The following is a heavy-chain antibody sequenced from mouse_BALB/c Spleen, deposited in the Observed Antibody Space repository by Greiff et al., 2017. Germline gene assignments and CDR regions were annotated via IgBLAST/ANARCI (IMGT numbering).Heavy chain of an antibody. Sequence: VQLQQSGAELVRPGTSVKVSCKASGYAFTNYLIEWVKQRPGQGLEWIGVINPGSGGTNYNEKFKGKATLTADKSSSTAYMQLSSLTSDDSAVYCCASDGNYVRFAYWGQGTLVTVSA. CDR1: GYAFTNYL. CDR2: INPGSGGT. CDR3: ASDGNYVRFAY. J-gene: IGHJ3*01. V-gene: IGHV1-54*01. D-gene: IGHD2-1*01.